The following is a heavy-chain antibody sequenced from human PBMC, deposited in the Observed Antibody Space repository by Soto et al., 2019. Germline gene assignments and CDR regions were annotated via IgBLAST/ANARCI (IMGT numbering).Heavy chain of an antibody. CDR2: ISYNGNDK. D-gene: IGHD3-22*01. CDR1: GFTFSNYA. J-gene: IGHJ6*02. V-gene: IGHV3-30-3*01. Sequence: GGSLRLSCAASGFTFSNYAMHWVRQAPGKGPEWVAFISYNGNDKYYADSVKGRFTISRDNSKNTLYLQMNSLRAEDTAVFYCARYDSSGYYWPYYYYGMDLWGQGTTVTVSS. CDR3: ARYDSSGYYWPYYYYGMDL.